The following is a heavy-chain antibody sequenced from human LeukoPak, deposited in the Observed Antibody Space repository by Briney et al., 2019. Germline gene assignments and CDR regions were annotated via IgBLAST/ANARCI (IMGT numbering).Heavy chain of an antibody. D-gene: IGHD3-10*01. Sequence: ASVKVSCKASGYTFTGYYLHWVRQAPGQGLEWMGIINPSGGSTSYAQKFQGRVTMTRDTSTSTVYMELSSLRSEDTAVYYCARDGLWFGELLTPMDVWGQGTTVTVSS. J-gene: IGHJ6*02. CDR3: ARDGLWFGELLTPMDV. CDR1: GYTFTGYY. CDR2: INPSGGST. V-gene: IGHV1-46*01.